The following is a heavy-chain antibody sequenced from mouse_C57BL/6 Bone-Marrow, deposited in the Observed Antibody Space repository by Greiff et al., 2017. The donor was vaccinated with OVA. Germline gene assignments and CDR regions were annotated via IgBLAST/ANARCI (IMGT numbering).Heavy chain of an antibody. Sequence: VQLQQPGAELVKPGASVKLSCKASGYTFTSYWMHWVKQRPGQGLEWIGMIHPNSGSTNYNEKFKSKATLTVDKSSSTAYMQLSSLTSEDSAVYYCARSGLTYWYFDVWGTGTTVTVSS. CDR3: ARSGLTYWYFDV. V-gene: IGHV1-64*01. D-gene: IGHD2-4*01. CDR1: GYTFTSYW. J-gene: IGHJ1*03. CDR2: IHPNSGST.